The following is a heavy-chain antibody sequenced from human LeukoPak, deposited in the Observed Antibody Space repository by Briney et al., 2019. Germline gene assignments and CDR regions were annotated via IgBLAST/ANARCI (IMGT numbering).Heavy chain of an antibody. CDR1: GGTFSSYA. V-gene: IGHV1-69*04. CDR3: ARDQEAAYYYDSSAKGIFFDP. Sequence: SVKVSCRASGGTFSSYAISWVRQAPGQGLEWMGRIIPILGIANYAQKFQGRVTITADKSTSTAYMELSSLRSEDTAVYYCARDQEAAYYYDSSAKGIFFDPWGQGTLDTVSS. D-gene: IGHD3-22*01. CDR2: IIPILGIA. J-gene: IGHJ5*02.